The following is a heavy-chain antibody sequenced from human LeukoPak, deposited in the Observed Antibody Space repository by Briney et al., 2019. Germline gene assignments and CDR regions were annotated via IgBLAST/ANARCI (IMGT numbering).Heavy chain of an antibody. CDR2: IYRSGST. D-gene: IGHD3-10*01. J-gene: IGHJ4*02. Sequence: PSQTLSLTCAVSGGSINSGSYGWSWIRQPPGKGLEWIGYIYRSGSTLYNPSLKSRVSITIDKSKNQFSLKLNSVTAADTAFYFCARGGGFYGSGTTHFDYWGQGALDTVSS. CDR1: GGSINSGSYG. CDR3: ARGGGFYGSGTTHFDY. V-gene: IGHV4-30-2*01.